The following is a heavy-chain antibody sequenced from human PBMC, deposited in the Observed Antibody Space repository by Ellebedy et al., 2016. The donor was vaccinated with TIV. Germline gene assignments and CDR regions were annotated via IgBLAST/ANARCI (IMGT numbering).Heavy chain of an antibody. D-gene: IGHD4-17*01. CDR3: ARRASYGDYAVQVNPWFDP. CDR1: GFNFRSYW. J-gene: IGHJ5*02. Sequence: PGRSLRLSCAASGFNFRSYWMTWVRQAPGKGLEWVAKIRQEGDEIYYVESVKGRFTISRDNAKNSLFLQMNSLRVEDTAVYYCARRASYGDYAVQVNPWFDPWGQGTLVTVSS. V-gene: IGHV3-7*01. CDR2: IRQEGDEI.